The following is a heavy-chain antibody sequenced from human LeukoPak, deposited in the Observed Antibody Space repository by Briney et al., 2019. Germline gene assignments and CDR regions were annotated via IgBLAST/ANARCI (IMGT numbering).Heavy chain of an antibody. J-gene: IGHJ5*02. V-gene: IGHV3-74*01. D-gene: IGHD3-10*01. Sequence: GGSLRLSCAASGFTFSNYWMHWVRQAPGKGLVWVSRINSDGRSTNYADSVKGRFTISRDNAKNTLYLQMNSLRAEDTAVYYCAKPSRAPFDPWGQGTLVTVSS. CDR2: INSDGRST. CDR3: AKPSRAPFDP. CDR1: GFTFSNYW.